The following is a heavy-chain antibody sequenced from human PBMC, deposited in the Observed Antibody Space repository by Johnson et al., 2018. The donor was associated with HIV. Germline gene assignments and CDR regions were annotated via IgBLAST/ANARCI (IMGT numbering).Heavy chain of an antibody. J-gene: IGHJ3*02. CDR3: ARVRDYNFWSGQQSRHAFDI. V-gene: IGHV3-30*02. CDR1: GFIFSNYG. CDR2: IRSDESNK. Sequence: QEQLVESGGGVVQSGGSLRLSCVASGFIFSNYGMHWVRQAPGKGLEWVAFIRSDESNKYYADSVKGRFTISRDNSKNTVYLEMNSLRAEDTAVYYCARVRDYNFWSGQQSRHAFDIWGQGTMVTVSS. D-gene: IGHD3-3*01.